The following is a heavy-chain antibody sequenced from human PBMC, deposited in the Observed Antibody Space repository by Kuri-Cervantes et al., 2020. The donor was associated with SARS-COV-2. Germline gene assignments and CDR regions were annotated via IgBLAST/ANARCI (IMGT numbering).Heavy chain of an antibody. D-gene: IGHD3-16*01. J-gene: IGHJ4*02. CDR3: AREGDLTGLFDY. CDR1: GFTFSSYA. V-gene: IGHV3-30-3*01. Sequence: GESLRLSCAASGFTFSSYAMHWVRQAPGKGLEWVAVISYDGSNKYYADSVKGRFTISRDNSKNTLYLQMNSLRAEDTAVYYCAREGDLTGLFDYWGQGTLVTVSS. CDR2: ISYDGSNK.